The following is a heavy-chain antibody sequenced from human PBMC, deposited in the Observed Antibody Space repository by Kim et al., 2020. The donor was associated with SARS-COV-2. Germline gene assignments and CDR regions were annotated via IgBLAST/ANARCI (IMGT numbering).Heavy chain of an antibody. J-gene: IGHJ4*02. CDR1: GGSISSSSYY. CDR3: ASTKPTHVLKWGPFDY. V-gene: IGHV4-39*01. D-gene: IGHD1-26*01. Sequence: SETLSLTCTVSGGSISSSSYYWGWIRQPPGKGLEWIGSIYYSGSTYYNPSLKSRVTISVDTSKNQFSLKLSSVTAADTAVYYCASTKPTHVLKWGPFDYWGQGTLVTVSS. CDR2: IYYSGST.